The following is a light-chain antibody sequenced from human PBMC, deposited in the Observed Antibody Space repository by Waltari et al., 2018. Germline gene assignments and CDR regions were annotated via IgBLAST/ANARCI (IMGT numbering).Light chain of an antibody. Sequence: QSALTQPRSVSGSPGQSVTISCTGTSSDVGHYDYVPWYQQHPAKAPQLIIYDVSKRPSGFPDRFSGSKSGNTASLTISGLQAEEEADYYCCSYAGNFGWVFGGGTKVTVL. CDR1: SSDVGHYDY. V-gene: IGLV2-11*01. CDR3: CSYAGNFGWV. CDR2: DVS. J-gene: IGLJ3*02.